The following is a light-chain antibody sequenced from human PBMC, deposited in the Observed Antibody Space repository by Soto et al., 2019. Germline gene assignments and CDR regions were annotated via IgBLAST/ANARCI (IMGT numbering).Light chain of an antibody. J-gene: IGKJ4*01. CDR2: VAS. Sequence: EIVMTQSPATLSVSPGERATLSCRASQSVSSNLAWYQQKPGQTPKLLIYVASTRATGIPARFSGSGSGTEFTLTISSLQSEDFAVYYCQHYNVWPLPVGGRTNVEFK. V-gene: IGKV3-15*01. CDR3: QHYNVWPLP. CDR1: QSVSSN.